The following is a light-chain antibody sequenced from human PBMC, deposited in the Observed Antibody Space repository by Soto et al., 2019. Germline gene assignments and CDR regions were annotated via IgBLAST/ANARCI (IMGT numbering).Light chain of an antibody. CDR3: QQYNNWPPYT. CDR1: QSVSSN. Sequence: EIVMTQSPATLSVSPGERATLSCRASQSVSSNLAWYQQKPGQAPRLLIYGASTRATGIPARFSGSGSGTEFSLTISSTQSKQYADYFCQQYNNWPPYTFGQGTKLEIK. V-gene: IGKV3-15*01. J-gene: IGKJ2*01. CDR2: GAS.